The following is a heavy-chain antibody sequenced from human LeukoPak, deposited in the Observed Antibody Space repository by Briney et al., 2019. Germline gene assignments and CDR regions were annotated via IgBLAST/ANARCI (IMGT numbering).Heavy chain of an antibody. CDR2: INWNGGST. CDR3: AKTGELRYFDWLSHSDYFDY. Sequence: SGGSLRLSCAASGFTFDDYDMSWVRQAPGKGLEWVSGINWNGGSTGYADSVKGRFTISRDNSKNTLYLQMNSLRAEDTAVYYCAKTGELRYFDWLSHSDYFDYWGQGTLVTVSS. V-gene: IGHV3-20*04. CDR1: GFTFDDYD. D-gene: IGHD3-9*01. J-gene: IGHJ4*02.